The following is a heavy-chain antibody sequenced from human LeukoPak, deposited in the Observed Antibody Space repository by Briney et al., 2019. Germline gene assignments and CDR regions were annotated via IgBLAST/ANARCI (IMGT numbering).Heavy chain of an antibody. CDR3: ARVSYYGSGSYSFHYYYGMDV. Sequence: GGSLRLSCAASGFTFSSHWMSWVRQAPGKGLEWVANIKQDGSEKYYVDSVKGRFTVSRDNAKNSLCLQMNSLRAEDTAVYYCARVSYYGSGSYSFHYYYGMDVWGQGTTVTVSS. CDR2: IKQDGSEK. CDR1: GFTFSSHW. J-gene: IGHJ6*02. D-gene: IGHD3-10*01. V-gene: IGHV3-7*01.